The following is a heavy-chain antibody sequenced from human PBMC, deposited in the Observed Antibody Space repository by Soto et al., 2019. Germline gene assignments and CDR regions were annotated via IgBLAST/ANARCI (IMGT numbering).Heavy chain of an antibody. CDR2: MNPSNGDT. CDR3: ARNRRETGDFDY. J-gene: IGHJ4*02. CDR1: GYTFTTYD. V-gene: IGHV1-8*02. D-gene: IGHD7-27*01. Sequence: QVQLVQSGAEVKKPGASVKVSCKASGYTFTTYDVNWMRQATGQGPEWLGWMNPSNGDTGYAQKFQGRVPLTRDTSMNTAYLEPSSLTYEEPAVYYCARNRRETGDFDYWGQGTLVTVSS.